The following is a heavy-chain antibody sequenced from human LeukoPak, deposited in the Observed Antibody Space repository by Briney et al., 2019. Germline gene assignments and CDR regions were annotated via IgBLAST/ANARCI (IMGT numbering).Heavy chain of an antibody. CDR2: INYSGST. V-gene: IGHV4-59*08. Sequence: SETLSLTCTVSGGSISSYYWSWIRQPPGKGLEWIGYINYSGSTNYNPSLKSRVTISVDTSKNQFSLKLSSVTAADTAVYYCARLRDSSGYPFFDYWGQGTLVTVSS. CDR1: GGSISSYY. D-gene: IGHD3-22*01. CDR3: ARLRDSSGYPFFDY. J-gene: IGHJ4*02.